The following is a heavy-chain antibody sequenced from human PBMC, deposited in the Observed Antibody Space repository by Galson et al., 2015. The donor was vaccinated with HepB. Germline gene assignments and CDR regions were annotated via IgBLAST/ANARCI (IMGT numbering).Heavy chain of an antibody. Sequence: SVKVSCKASGYTFTSYGISWVRQAPGQGLEWMGWISAYNGNTNYAQKLQGRVTMTTDTSTSTAYMELRSLRFDDTAVYYCARDSQGYGDYPIDYWGQGTLVTVST. D-gene: IGHD4-17*01. CDR1: GYTFTSYG. CDR2: ISAYNGNT. J-gene: IGHJ4*02. CDR3: ARDSQGYGDYPIDY. V-gene: IGHV1-18*04.